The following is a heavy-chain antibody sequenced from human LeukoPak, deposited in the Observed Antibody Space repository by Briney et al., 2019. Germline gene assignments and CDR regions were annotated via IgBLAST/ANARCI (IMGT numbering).Heavy chain of an antibody. CDR3: ARDDFYETSGFSP. Sequence: ASVKVSCKASGYKFTNYTISWVRQAPGQGLEWMGWISPYNGNRKYAQKFQGRVTLTSDTSTSTAYMELRNLRSDDTAVYYCARDDFYETSGFSPWGQGTPVIVS. V-gene: IGHV1-18*01. CDR1: GYKFTNYT. J-gene: IGHJ5*02. CDR2: ISPYNGNR. D-gene: IGHD3-22*01.